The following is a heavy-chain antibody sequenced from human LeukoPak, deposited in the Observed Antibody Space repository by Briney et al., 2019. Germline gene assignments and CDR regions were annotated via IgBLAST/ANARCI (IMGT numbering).Heavy chain of an antibody. Sequence: GGSLRLSCAASGFTFSSYAMSWVRQAPGKGLEWVSTISGSGGSAYYADSVKGRFTISRDNSKNTLYLQMNSLRAEDTAVYYCAKEYYDYVWGSYRSFDYWGQGTLVTVSS. V-gene: IGHV3-23*01. J-gene: IGHJ4*02. D-gene: IGHD3-16*02. CDR1: GFTFSSYA. CDR3: AKEYYDYVWGSYRSFDY. CDR2: ISGSGGSA.